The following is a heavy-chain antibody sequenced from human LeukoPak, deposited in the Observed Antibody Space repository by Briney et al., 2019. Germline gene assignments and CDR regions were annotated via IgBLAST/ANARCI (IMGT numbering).Heavy chain of an antibody. V-gene: IGHV3-11*04. D-gene: IGHD5-18*01. Sequence: GGSLRLSCTASGFSLTDYYMSWIRQAPGKGLEWVSYISRNSNTIRYADSVRGRFTISRDNSRDSVFLQMNDLRVEDTAVYYCTRTSIRGYSYGSDSWGQGTRVTVSS. CDR3: TRTSIRGYSYGSDS. CDR1: GFSLTDYY. J-gene: IGHJ4*02. CDR2: ISRNSNTI.